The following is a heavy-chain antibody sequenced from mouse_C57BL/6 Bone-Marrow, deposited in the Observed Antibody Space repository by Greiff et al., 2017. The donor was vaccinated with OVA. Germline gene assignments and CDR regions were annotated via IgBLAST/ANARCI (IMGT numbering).Heavy chain of an antibody. CDR3: ARLGRWYFDV. CDR1: GFTFSDYG. V-gene: IGHV5-17*01. D-gene: IGHD4-1*01. CDR2: ISSGSSTI. J-gene: IGHJ1*03. Sequence: EVKLQESGGGLVKPGGSLKLSCAASGFTFSDYGMHWVRQAPEKGLEWVAYISSGSSTIYYADTVKGRFTISRDNAKNTLFLQMTSLRSEDTAMYYCARLGRWYFDVWGTGTTVTVSS.